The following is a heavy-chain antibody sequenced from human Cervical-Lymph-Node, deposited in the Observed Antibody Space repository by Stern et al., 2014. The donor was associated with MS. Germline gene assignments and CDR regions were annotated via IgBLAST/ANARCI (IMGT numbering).Heavy chain of an antibody. V-gene: IGHV1-8*01. CDR2: MNPNNANT. CDR1: GYTFISYD. D-gene: IGHD5-18*01. J-gene: IGHJ6*02. CDR3: VRGGFSYGYGLDA. Sequence: VQMVESGSQVRKPGASVQVSCQASGYTFISYDIFWVRQATGQGLEWMGWMNPNNANTGHAQKFQGRVTMTRNISISTAYMELSSLRSDDTAVYYCVRGGFSYGYGLDAWGQGTAVIVSS.